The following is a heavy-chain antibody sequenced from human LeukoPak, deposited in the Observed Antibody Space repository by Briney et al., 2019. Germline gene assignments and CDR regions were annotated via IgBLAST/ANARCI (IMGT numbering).Heavy chain of an antibody. J-gene: IGHJ4*02. D-gene: IGHD3-10*01. CDR2: IDSSSSYI. V-gene: IGHV3-21*01. CDR3: AVGRYYYGSGSYYDLDY. CDR1: GFTFSSYA. Sequence: GGSLRLSCAASGFTFSSYAMNWVRQAPGKGLEWVSSIDSSSSYIYYADSVKGRFTISRANAKNSLFLQMNSLRAEDTAVYYCAVGRYYYGSGSYYDLDYWGQGTLVTVSS.